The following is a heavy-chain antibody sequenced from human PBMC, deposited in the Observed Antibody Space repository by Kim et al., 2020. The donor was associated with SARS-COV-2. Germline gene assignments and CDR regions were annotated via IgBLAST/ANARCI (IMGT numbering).Heavy chain of an antibody. Sequence: ASVKVSCKASGYTFTSYGISWVRQAPGQGLEWMGWISAYNGNTNSAQKLQGRVTMTTDTSTSTAYMELRSLRSDDTAVYYCARQVCGGDCYSWEYYYGMDVWGQGTTVTVSS. CDR2: ISAYNGNT. CDR1: GYTFTSYG. V-gene: IGHV1-18*04. CDR3: ARQVCGGDCYSWEYYYGMDV. D-gene: IGHD2-21*02. J-gene: IGHJ6*02.